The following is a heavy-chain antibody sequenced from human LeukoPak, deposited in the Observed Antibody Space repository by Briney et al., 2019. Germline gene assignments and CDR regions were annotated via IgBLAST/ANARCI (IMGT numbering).Heavy chain of an antibody. CDR1: GGSFSGYY. Sequence: SETLSLTCAVYGGSFSGYYWSWIRQPPGKGLEWIGEINHSGSTNYNPSLKSRVTMSVDTSKNQFSLKLSSVTAADTAVYYCAREYYYDSSGSYYYYYYMDVWGKGTTVTISS. CDR3: AREYYYDSSGSYYYYYYMDV. CDR2: INHSGST. V-gene: IGHV4-34*01. J-gene: IGHJ6*03. D-gene: IGHD3-22*01.